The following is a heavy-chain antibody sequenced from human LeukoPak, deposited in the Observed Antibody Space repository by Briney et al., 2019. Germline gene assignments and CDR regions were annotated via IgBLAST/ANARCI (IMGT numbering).Heavy chain of an antibody. J-gene: IGHJ4*02. V-gene: IGHV5-51*01. CDR3: ARHGLGDGSGPYVPF. CDR1: GYSFPNYW. Sequence: GESLKISCKGSGYSFPNYWIGWVRQMPGKGLEWMGIIYPGDSDTRYSPSFQGQVTISADKSISTAYLQWSSLKASDTAMYYCARHGLGDGSGPYVPFWGQGTLVTVSS. D-gene: IGHD3-10*02. CDR2: IYPGDSDT.